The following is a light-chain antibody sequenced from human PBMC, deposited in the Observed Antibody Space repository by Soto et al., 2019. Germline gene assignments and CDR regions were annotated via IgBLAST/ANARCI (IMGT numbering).Light chain of an antibody. CDR1: QDIRSD. Sequence: GARVTITCRASQDIRSDLGWFQQKPGKAPKRLIYAASTLESGVPSRFSGSRSGTEFTLTISSLQPEDFATYYCLQHNSYPFTFGPGTKVDIK. J-gene: IGKJ3*01. CDR3: LQHNSYPFT. V-gene: IGKV1-17*01. CDR2: AAS.